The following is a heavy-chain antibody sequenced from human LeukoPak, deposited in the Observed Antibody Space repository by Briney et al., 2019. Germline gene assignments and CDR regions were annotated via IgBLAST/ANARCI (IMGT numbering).Heavy chain of an antibody. V-gene: IGHV1-46*01. J-gene: IGHJ4*02. CDR2: INPSGGST. Sequence: GASVKVSCKASGYTFTSYYMHWVRQAPGQGLEWMGIINPSGGSTSYAQKFQGRVTMTSDTSISTAYMELSRLRSDDTAVYYCARERKITIFGVACDYWGQGTLVTVSS. D-gene: IGHD3-3*01. CDR1: GYTFTSYY. CDR3: ARERKITIFGVACDY.